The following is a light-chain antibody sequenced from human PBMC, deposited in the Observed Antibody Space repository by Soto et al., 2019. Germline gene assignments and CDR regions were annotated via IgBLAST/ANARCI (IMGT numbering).Light chain of an antibody. CDR2: LGS. J-gene: IGKJ4*01. Sequence: DIVMTQSPLSLAVTPGEPASISCRSSQSLLHRNGYNWLDWYLQKPGQSPQLLIHLGSNRASGVPDRFSGSGSGTDFTLKISRVEAEDVGVYYCMQALQHPPSFGGGTKVEI. CDR3: MQALQHPPS. CDR1: QSLLHRNGYNW. V-gene: IGKV2-28*01.